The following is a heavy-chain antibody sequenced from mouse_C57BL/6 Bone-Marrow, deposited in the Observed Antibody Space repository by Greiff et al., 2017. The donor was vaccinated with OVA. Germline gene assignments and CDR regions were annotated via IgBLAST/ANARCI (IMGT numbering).Heavy chain of an antibody. V-gene: IGHV1-81*01. Sequence: QVQLQQSGAELARPGASVKLSCKASGYTFTSYGISWVKQRTGQGLEWIGEIYPRSGNTYYNEKFKGKATLTADKSSSTAYMELRSLTSGDSAIYFCASRDYWGQGTTLTVSS. CDR1: GYTFTSYG. CDR2: IYPRSGNT. J-gene: IGHJ2*01. CDR3: ASRDY.